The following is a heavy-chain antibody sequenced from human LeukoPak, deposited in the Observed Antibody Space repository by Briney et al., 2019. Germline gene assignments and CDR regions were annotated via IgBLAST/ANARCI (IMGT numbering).Heavy chain of an antibody. CDR2: IKQDGSEK. V-gene: IGHV3-7*03. J-gene: IGHJ6*04. Sequence: GGSLRLSCAASGFTFSSYWMSWVRQAPGKGLEWVANIKQDGSEKYYVDSVKGRFTISRDNAKNSLYLQMNSLRAEDTAVYYCARISAARRSWYYYYYGIDVWGKGTTVTVSS. CDR1: GFTFSSYW. D-gene: IGHD6-13*01. CDR3: ARISAARRSWYYYYYGIDV.